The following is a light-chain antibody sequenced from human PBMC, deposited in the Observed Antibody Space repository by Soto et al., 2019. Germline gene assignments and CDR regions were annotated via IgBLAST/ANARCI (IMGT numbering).Light chain of an antibody. CDR2: GAS. CDR3: QQYGSLT. CDR1: QSVSSSY. Sequence: EIVLKQSPGTLSLSPGERATLSCRASQSVSSSYLAWYQQKPGQAPRLLIYGASSRATGIPDRFSGSGSGTDFTLTISRLEPEDFAVYYCQQYGSLTFGQGTRLEIK. J-gene: IGKJ5*01. V-gene: IGKV3-20*01.